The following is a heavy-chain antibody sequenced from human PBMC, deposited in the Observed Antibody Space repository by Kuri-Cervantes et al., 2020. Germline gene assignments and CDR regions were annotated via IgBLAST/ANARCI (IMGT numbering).Heavy chain of an antibody. Sequence: SETLSLTCTVSGGSISSYYWSWIRQPPGKGLEWIGYIYYSGSTNYNPPLKSRVSISVDTSKNQFSLKLSSVTAADTAVYYCARAGYCSSTSCSVLRYFDWSRRGMDVWGQGTTVTVPS. CDR1: GGSISSYY. V-gene: IGHV4-59*01. CDR3: ARAGYCSSTSCSVLRYFDWSRRGMDV. CDR2: IYYSGST. J-gene: IGHJ6*02. D-gene: IGHD2-2*01.